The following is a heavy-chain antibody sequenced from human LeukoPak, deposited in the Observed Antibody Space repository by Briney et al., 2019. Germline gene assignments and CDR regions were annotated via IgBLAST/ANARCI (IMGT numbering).Heavy chain of an antibody. V-gene: IGHV7-4-1*02. CDR2: INTNTGNP. Sequence: ASVKVSCKASGYTFTSYAMNWVRQAPGQGLEWMGWINTNTGNPTYAQGFTGRFVFSLDTSVSTAYLQISSLKAEDTAVYYCATGIAAAVETMLFDPWGQGTLVTVSS. CDR3: ATGIAAAVETMLFDP. CDR1: GYTFTSYA. D-gene: IGHD6-13*01. J-gene: IGHJ5*02.